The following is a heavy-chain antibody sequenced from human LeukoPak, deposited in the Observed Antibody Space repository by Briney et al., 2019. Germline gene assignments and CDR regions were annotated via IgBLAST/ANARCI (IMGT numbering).Heavy chain of an antibody. J-gene: IGHJ5*02. CDR2: SYYSGST. D-gene: IGHD3-22*01. CDR3: ARTTKSYYDSSGSYVQWFDL. CDR1: GGSISTSSYY. Sequence: PSETLSLTCTVSGGSISTSSYYWGWVRQPPGKGPEWIGYSYYSGSTYYNPSLRSRLTISVATSKNQISLRLSSVTAADTAVYYCARTTKSYYDSSGSYVQWFDLWGQGTLVSVSP. V-gene: IGHV4-39*01.